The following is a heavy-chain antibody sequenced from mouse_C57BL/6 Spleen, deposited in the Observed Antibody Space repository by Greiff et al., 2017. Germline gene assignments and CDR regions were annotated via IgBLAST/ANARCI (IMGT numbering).Heavy chain of an antibody. V-gene: IGHV1-85*01. D-gene: IGHD3-1*01. CDR2: IYPRYGST. CDR3: ARSGPFAY. Sequence: QVQLQQSGPELVKPGASVKLSCKASGYTFTSYDINWVKQRPGQGLEWIGWIYPRYGSTKYNEKFKGKATLTVDTSSSTAYMELHSLTYEDSAVYFCARSGPFAYWGQGTLVTVSA. CDR1: GYTFTSYD. J-gene: IGHJ3*01.